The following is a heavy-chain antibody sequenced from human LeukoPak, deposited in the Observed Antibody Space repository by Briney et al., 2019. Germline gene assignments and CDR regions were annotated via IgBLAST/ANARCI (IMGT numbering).Heavy chain of an antibody. Sequence: SETLSLTCTVSGGSISSYYWSWIRQPPGKGLEWIGYIYTSGSTNYNPSLKNRVTISVDTSKNQFSLKLSSVTAADTAVYYCARHAARAGWFDPWGQGTLVTVSS. CDR3: ARHAARAGWFDP. D-gene: IGHD6-6*01. CDR2: IYTSGST. J-gene: IGHJ5*02. V-gene: IGHV4-4*09. CDR1: GGSISSYY.